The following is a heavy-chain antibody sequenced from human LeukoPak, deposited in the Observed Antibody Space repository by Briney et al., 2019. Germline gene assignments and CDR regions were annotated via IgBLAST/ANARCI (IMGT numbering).Heavy chain of an antibody. D-gene: IGHD6-19*01. CDR2: IYHSGST. J-gene: IGHJ3*02. Sequence: SETLSLTCAVPGGSISSSNWWSWVRQPPGKGLEWIGEIYHSGSTNYNPSLKSRVTISVDKSKNQFSLKLSSVTAADTAVYYCARDGQWLVDAFDIWGQGTMVTVSS. CDR1: GGSISSSNW. CDR3: ARDGQWLVDAFDI. V-gene: IGHV4-4*02.